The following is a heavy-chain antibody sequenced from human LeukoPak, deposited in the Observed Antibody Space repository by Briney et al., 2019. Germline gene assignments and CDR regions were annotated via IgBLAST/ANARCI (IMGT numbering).Heavy chain of an antibody. Sequence: GGSLGLSCAASGFTFSTYWMTWVRQAPGKGLEWVANIKQDGSEKYYVDSVKGRFTISRDNAKNSRYLQMNSLRAEDTAVYYCAGDSGATIDYWGPGTLVTVSS. D-gene: IGHD1-26*01. CDR1: GFTFSTYW. CDR3: AGDSGATIDY. CDR2: IKQDGSEK. J-gene: IGHJ4*02. V-gene: IGHV3-7*01.